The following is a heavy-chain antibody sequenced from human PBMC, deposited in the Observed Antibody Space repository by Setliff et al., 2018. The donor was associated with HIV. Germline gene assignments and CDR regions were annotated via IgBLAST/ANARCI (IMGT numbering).Heavy chain of an antibody. CDR3: ARREYNYVPRAFDL. CDR2: IYTGSNTI. D-gene: IGHD3-16*01. J-gene: IGHJ3*01. CDR1: GFTFDDYS. V-gene: IGHV3-48*01. Sequence: GGSLRLSCAASGFTFDDYSMSWVRRAPGKGLEWIAYIYTGSNTIFYGDSAEGRFTISRDNVKNSVYLQMNSLRVEDTAVYYCARREYNYVPRAFDLWGRGTVVTVSS.